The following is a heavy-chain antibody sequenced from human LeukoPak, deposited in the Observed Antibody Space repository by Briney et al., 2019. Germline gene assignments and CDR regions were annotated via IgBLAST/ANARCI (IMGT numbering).Heavy chain of an antibody. CDR2: INHSGST. CDR3: ARRGGRFLEWFFDY. Sequence: PSETLSLTCAVYGGSFSGYYWSWIRQPPGKGLEWIGEINHSGSTNYNPSLKSRVTISVDTSKNQFSLKLGSVTAADTAVYYCARRGGRFLEWFFDYWGQGTLVTVSS. V-gene: IGHV4-34*01. J-gene: IGHJ4*02. CDR1: GGSFSGYY. D-gene: IGHD3-3*01.